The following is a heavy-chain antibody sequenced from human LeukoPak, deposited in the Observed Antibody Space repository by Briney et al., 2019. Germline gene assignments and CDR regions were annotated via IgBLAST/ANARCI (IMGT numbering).Heavy chain of an antibody. CDR2: IKNDGSST. D-gene: IGHD3-10*01. Sequence: PGGSLRLSCAASGFXFSTYWXXWVXXAPRKXLVWVSSIKNDGSSTSYADSVKGRFTISRDNAKNTLYLQMNSLRAEDKAVYYCARGFGELFVWGQGTLVTVSS. J-gene: IGHJ4*02. CDR1: GFXFSTYW. CDR3: ARGFGELFV. V-gene: IGHV3-74*01.